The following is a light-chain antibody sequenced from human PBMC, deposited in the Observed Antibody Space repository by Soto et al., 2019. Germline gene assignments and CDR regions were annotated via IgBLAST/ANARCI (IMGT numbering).Light chain of an antibody. V-gene: IGLV2-14*03. CDR2: EVR. Sequence: QSVLTQPASVSWCPGQSITISCTGTSSDVGAYDFVSWYQQHPDKAPKLMIYEVRNRPSGVSNRFSGSKSVDTATLTISGLQAEDEADYYCSSYTTSSTRVFGTGTKVTVL. CDR1: SSDVGAYDF. J-gene: IGLJ1*01. CDR3: SSYTTSSTRV.